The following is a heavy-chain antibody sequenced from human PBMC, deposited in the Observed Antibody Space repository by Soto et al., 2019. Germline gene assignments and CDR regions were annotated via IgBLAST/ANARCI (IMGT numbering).Heavy chain of an antibody. V-gene: IGHV4-34*01. CDR2: INHSGST. CDR3: ARAELRCLYRAFDY. J-gene: IGHJ4*02. Sequence: WETLSLICAVYGCSFSGYYWRWIRQPPGKWLEWIGEINHSGSTNYNPSLKSRVTIPVDTSKNQSSLKLSSVTAADTAVYYCARAELRCLYRAFDYWGQGTLFTVS. D-gene: IGHD3-3*01. CDR1: GCSFSGYY.